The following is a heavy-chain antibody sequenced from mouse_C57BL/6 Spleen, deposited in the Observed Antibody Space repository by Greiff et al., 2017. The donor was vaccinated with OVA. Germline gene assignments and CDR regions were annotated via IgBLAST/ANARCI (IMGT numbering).Heavy chain of an antibody. CDR2: ISDGGSYT. CDR3: ARDDYYGSSYWYFDV. CDR1: GFTFSSYA. Sequence: EVQLVESGGGLVKPGGSLKLSCAASGFTFSSYAMSWVRQTPEKRLEWVATISDGGSYTYYPDNVKGRFTISRDNAKNNLYLQMSHLKSEDTAMYYCARDDYYGSSYWYFDVWSTGTTVTVSS. J-gene: IGHJ1*03. D-gene: IGHD1-1*01. V-gene: IGHV5-4*01.